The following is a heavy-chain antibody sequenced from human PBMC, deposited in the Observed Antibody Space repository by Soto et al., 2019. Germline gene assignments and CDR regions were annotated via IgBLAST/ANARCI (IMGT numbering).Heavy chain of an antibody. D-gene: IGHD3-9*01. Sequence: SETLSLTCTVCGGSISRYYWSWIRPPPGKGLEWIGYIYYSGSTNYNPSLKSRVTISVDTSKNQFSLKLSSVTAADTAVYYCARLPPYYDILTGYTWNYYYYGMDVCGQGTTVTVS. CDR3: ARLPPYYDILTGYTWNYYYYGMDV. V-gene: IGHV4-59*08. J-gene: IGHJ6*02. CDR1: GGSISRYY. CDR2: IYYSGST.